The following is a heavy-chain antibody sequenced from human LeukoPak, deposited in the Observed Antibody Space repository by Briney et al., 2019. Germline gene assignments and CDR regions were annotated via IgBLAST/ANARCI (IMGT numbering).Heavy chain of an antibody. J-gene: IGHJ4*02. CDR1: GFTFSSYW. Sequence: GGSLRLSCAASGFTFSSYWMSWVRQAPGKGLEWVANIKQDGTEKYYVDSVKGRFTISRDNAKNSLYLQMNSLRAEDTAVYYCAKEGVREEQLDPGGWDWGQGTLVTVSS. CDR3: AKEGVREEQLDPGGWD. D-gene: IGHD6-13*01. CDR2: IKQDGTEK. V-gene: IGHV3-7*03.